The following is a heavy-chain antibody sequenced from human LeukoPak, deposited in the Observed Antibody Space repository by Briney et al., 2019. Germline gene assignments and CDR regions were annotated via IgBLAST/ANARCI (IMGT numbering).Heavy chain of an antibody. D-gene: IGHD3-22*01. Sequence: ASVKVSCKASGYTFTSYYMHWVRQAPGQGLEWMGIINPSGGSTSYAQKFQGRVTMTRDTSTSTVYMELSSLRSEDTAAYYCARDGIYYYDSSGCDIWGQGTMVTVSS. CDR1: GYTFTSYY. CDR3: ARDGIYYYDSSGCDI. V-gene: IGHV1-46*01. CDR2: INPSGGST. J-gene: IGHJ3*02.